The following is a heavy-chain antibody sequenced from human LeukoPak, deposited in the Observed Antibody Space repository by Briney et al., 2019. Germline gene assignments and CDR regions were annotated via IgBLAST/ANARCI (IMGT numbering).Heavy chain of an antibody. CDR3: ARTQSGSYYMGYFDF. CDR2: FAYTGST. CDR1: GGSFSGYC. D-gene: IGHD1-26*01. V-gene: IGHV4-59*01. Sequence: SETLSLTCAVYGGSFSGYCWSWIRQPPGKGLELIGFFAYTGSTNYNPSFKSRVTISLDTSKNQFSLKLSSVTAADTAVYYCARTQSGSYYMGYFDFWGQGTLVTVSS. J-gene: IGHJ4*02.